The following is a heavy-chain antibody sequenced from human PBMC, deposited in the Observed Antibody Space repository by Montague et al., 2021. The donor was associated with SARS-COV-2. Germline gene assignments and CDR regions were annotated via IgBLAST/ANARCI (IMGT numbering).Heavy chain of an antibody. V-gene: IGHV4-39*01. J-gene: IGHJ5*02. D-gene: IGHD1-26*01. CDR2: IYYSGST. Sequence: SETLSLTCTVSGGSISSSSYYWGWIRQPPGKGLEWIGSIYYSGSTYYNPSLKSRVTISVDTSKNQFSLKLSSVTAADTAVYYCARQGSGGYYNWFDPWGQGTLVTVSS. CDR3: ARQGSGGYYNWFDP. CDR1: GGSISSSSYY.